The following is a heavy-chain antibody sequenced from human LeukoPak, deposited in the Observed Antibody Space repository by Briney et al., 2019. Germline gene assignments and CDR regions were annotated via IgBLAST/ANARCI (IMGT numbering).Heavy chain of an antibody. CDR3: ARVRSTFDI. CDR2: INQDGSVK. J-gene: IGHJ3*02. V-gene: IGHV3-7*04. Sequence: GGSLRLSCAASGFTFSLYWMSWVRQAPGKGLEWVANINQDGSVKYYVDSLKGRFTISRDNTKNSLYLQVNSLRAEDTAVYYCARVRSTFDIWGQGTMVTVSS. CDR1: GFTFSLYW.